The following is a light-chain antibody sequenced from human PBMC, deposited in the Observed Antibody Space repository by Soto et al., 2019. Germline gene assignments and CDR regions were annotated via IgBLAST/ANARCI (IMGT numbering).Light chain of an antibody. Sequence: EIVLTQSPATLSLSPGERAILSCRASKRISSYLAWYQQRPGQAPRLLIYDASNRATGIPARFSGSGSGTDFTLTISSLEPEDFAVYYCQQRSNWPITFGQGTRLEIK. CDR3: QQRSNWPIT. CDR2: DAS. V-gene: IGKV3-11*01. J-gene: IGKJ5*01. CDR1: KRISSY.